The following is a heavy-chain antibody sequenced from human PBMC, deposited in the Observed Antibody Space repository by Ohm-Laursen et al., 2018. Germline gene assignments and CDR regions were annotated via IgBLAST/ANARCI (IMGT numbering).Heavy chain of an antibody. D-gene: IGHD6-13*01. CDR1: GFTFSSYG. CDR3: ARDGEEQQLSLWDY. CDR2: IWYDGSNK. V-gene: IGHV3-33*01. J-gene: IGHJ4*02. Sequence: SLRLSCAAFGFTFSSYGMHWVRQAPGKGLEWVAVIWYDGSNKYYADSVKGRFTISRDNSKNTLYLQMNSLRAEDTAVYYCARDGEEQQLSLWDYWGQGTLVTVSS.